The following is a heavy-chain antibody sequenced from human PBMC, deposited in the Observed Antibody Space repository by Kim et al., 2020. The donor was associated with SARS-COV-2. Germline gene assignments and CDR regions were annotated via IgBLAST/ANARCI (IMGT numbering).Heavy chain of an antibody. Sequence: SGSNNYIPSLKGRVTISVDPTKNQFSLTLSSVTAADTGVYYCARSHSGRAWGQGTLVTVSS. CDR3: ARSHSGRA. J-gene: IGHJ4*02. V-gene: IGHV4-34*01. D-gene: IGHD3-10*01. CDR2: SGSN.